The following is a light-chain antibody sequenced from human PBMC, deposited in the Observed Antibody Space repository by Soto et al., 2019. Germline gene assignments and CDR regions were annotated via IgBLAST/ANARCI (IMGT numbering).Light chain of an antibody. V-gene: IGKV1-8*01. CDR2: ATS. J-gene: IGKJ3*01. CDR1: QDVSIY. Sequence: AIRMTQSPSSLSASTGDRVTITCRASQDVSIYLAWYQQKPGKAPKLLISATSALHNGVPSRFSGSGSATDFTLTISSLEPEDVATYYCQQFYSYPLTFGPGTKVDVK. CDR3: QQFYSYPLT.